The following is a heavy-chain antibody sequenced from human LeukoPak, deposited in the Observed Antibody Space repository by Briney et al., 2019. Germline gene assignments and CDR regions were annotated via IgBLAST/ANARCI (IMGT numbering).Heavy chain of an antibody. CDR1: GYTFTSYY. CDR3: ARDLADRWPGPDWYFDL. V-gene: IGHV1-46*01. J-gene: IGHJ2*01. D-gene: IGHD4-23*01. CDR2: INPSGGST. Sequence: ASVKVSCKASGYTFTSYYMHWVRQAPGQGLEWMGIINPSGGSTSYAQKFQGRVTMTRDTSTSTVYMELSSLRSEDTAVYYCARDLADRWPGPDWYFDLWGRGTLVTVSS.